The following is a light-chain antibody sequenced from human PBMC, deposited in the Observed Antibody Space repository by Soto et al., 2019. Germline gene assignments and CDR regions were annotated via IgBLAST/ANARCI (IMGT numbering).Light chain of an antibody. J-gene: IGKJ2*01. CDR2: AAS. Sequence: EIRLTQSPSSLSASVGDRVTIACRASHDINNFLAWYRQRPGKVPELLMYAASSLKSGVPSRFSGRGSGTDFTLTLDSLQPEDFATYVCQNYNSVPYTFGQGTKLEI. CDR3: QNYNSVPYT. V-gene: IGKV1-27*01. CDR1: HDINNF.